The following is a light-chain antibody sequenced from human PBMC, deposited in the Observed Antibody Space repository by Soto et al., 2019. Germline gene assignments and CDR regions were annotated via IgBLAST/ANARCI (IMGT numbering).Light chain of an antibody. CDR3: CSYAGNRTFV. V-gene: IGLV2-23*03. J-gene: IGLJ2*01. Sequence: LTQPHSVSESPGKTVTISCTRSSGSIATNYVQWYQQHPGKAPKVIIFEGSKRPSGVSNRFSGSTSGNTASLTISGLQAEDEADYHCCSYAGNRTFVFGGGTKLTVL. CDR2: EGS. CDR1: SGSIATNY.